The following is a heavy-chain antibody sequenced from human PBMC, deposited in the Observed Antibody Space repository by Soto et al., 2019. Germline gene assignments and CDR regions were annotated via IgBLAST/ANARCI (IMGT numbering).Heavy chain of an antibody. CDR2: ISWNSGSI. CDR3: AKGGTGYYYYGMDV. D-gene: IGHD1-1*01. J-gene: IGHJ6*02. V-gene: IGHV3-9*01. Sequence: EVQLVESGGGLVQPGRSLRLSCAASGFTFDDYAMHWVRQAPGKGLEWVSGISWNSGSIGYADSVKGRFTISRDNAKNSLYLQMNSLRAEDTALYYCAKGGTGYYYYGMDVWGQGTTFTVSS. CDR1: GFTFDDYA.